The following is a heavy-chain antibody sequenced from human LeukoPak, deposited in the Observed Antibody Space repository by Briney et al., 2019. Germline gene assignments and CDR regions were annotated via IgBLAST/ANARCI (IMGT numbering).Heavy chain of an antibody. CDR2: FDPEEGET. V-gene: IGHV1-24*01. J-gene: IGHJ4*02. Sequence: SCPASGFTFSSFAMHWVRQAPGKRLEGMGGFDPEEGETIYAQKFQGRVTMTEDTSTDTAYMELSSLRSEDTAVYYCSTGRLRYFDWLSYWGQGTLVTVSS. CDR3: STGRLRYFDWLSY. CDR1: GFTFSSFA. D-gene: IGHD3-9*01.